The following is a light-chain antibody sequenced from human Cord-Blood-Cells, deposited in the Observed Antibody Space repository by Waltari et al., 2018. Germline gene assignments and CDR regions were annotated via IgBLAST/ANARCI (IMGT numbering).Light chain of an antibody. CDR2: EGS. CDR3: CSYAGSSTYV. Sequence: QSALTQPASVSGSPGQSITISCTGTSSDVGSYNLVSWYQQHPGKAPKLMIYEGSKRPSVVSNRFSGSKSGNTASLTSSGLQAEDEADYYCCSYAGSSTYVFRTGTKVTVL. J-gene: IGLJ1*01. CDR1: SSDVGSYNL. V-gene: IGLV2-23*01.